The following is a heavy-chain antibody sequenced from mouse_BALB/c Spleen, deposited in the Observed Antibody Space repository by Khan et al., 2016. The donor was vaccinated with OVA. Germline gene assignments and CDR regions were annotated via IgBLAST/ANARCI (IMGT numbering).Heavy chain of an antibody. V-gene: IGHV5-9-3*01. CDR1: GFTFSNYA. J-gene: IGHJ2*01. CDR2: LSSGGSYT. Sequence: EVELVESGGGLVKPGGSLKFSCAASGFTFSNYAMSWVRQTPEKRLEWVATLSSGGSYTYYPDSVKGRFTISRDQAKNTLYLQMSSLRSEDTAMYYCARTPGYYGSNYFDYWGQGTTLTVSS. D-gene: IGHD1-1*01. CDR3: ARTPGYYGSNYFDY.